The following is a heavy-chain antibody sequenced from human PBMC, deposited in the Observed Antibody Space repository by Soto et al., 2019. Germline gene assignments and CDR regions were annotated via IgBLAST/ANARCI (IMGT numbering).Heavy chain of an antibody. CDR2: ISGSSTNT. J-gene: IGHJ5*02. V-gene: IGHV3-11*06. CDR1: GFTFSDYY. CDR3: VGASARTVVVSAARVIHDWFEP. D-gene: IGHD3-10*01. Sequence: QVQLVESGGGLVKPGGSLRLSCAASGFTFSDYYMSWIRQAPGKGLEWVSFISGSSTNTKYADSVKGRFTISRDNAKNSLYLHMSSLRAADTSVYYSVGASARTVVVSAARVIHDWFEPCGQGTLVTVSS.